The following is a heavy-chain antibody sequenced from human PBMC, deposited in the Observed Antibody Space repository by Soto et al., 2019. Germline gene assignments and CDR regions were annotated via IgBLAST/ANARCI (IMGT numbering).Heavy chain of an antibody. V-gene: IGHV1-8*01. D-gene: IGHD3-3*01. J-gene: IGHJ3*02. CDR1: GYTFTSYD. Sequence: GASVKVSCKASGYTFTSYDINWVRQATGQGLEWMGWMNPNSGNTGYAQKFQGRVTMTRNTSISTAYMELSSLRSEDTAVYYCARGGYDYNFWSGSTAFDIWGQGKRVTVSS. CDR3: ARGGYDYNFWSGSTAFDI. CDR2: MNPNSGNT.